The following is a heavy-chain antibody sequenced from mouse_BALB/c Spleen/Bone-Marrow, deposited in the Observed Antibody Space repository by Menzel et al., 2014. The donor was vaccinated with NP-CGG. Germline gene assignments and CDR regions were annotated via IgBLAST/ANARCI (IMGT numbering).Heavy chain of an antibody. Sequence: VQLQQSGAEFVKPGASVKLSCTASGFNIKDTYMHWVKQRPEQGLEWIGRIDPANGNTKYDPKFQGKATITADTSSNPAYLQLSSLTSEDTAVYYCASYVYGYYFDYWGQGTTLTVSS. J-gene: IGHJ2*01. V-gene: IGHV14-3*02. D-gene: IGHD2-2*01. CDR3: ASYVYGYYFDY. CDR1: GFNIKDTY. CDR2: IDPANGNT.